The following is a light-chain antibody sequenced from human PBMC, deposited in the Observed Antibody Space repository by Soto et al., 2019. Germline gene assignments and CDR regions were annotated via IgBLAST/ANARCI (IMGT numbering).Light chain of an antibody. CDR2: EVS. Sequence: QSALTQPASVSGSPGQSITISCTGTSSDVGGYTYVSWYQQHPGKAPKLMIYEVSNQPSGVSNRFSGSKSGNPASLTISGLQAEDEADYYCSSYTSSRTPYVFGTGTKFTVL. CDR3: SSYTSSRTPYV. CDR1: SSDVGGYTY. J-gene: IGLJ1*01. V-gene: IGLV2-14*01.